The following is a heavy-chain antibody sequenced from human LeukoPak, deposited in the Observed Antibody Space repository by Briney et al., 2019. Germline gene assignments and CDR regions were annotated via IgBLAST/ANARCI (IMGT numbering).Heavy chain of an antibody. V-gene: IGHV4-34*01. CDR2: INHSGSN. J-gene: IGHJ4*02. CDR3: ARGPRRYGSGSYYNY. CDR1: GGSFSGYY. Sequence: SETLSLTCAVYGGSFSGYYWSWLRQPPGKGVEWVGEINHSGSNNYNPSLKRRVTISEDTSKIQFSLKLSSVTAADTAVYYCARGPRRYGSGSYYNYWGQGTLVTVSS. D-gene: IGHD3-10*01.